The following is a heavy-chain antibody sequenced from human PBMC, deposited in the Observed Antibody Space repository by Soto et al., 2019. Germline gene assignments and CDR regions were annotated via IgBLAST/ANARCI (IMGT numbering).Heavy chain of an antibody. D-gene: IGHD2-2*01. Sequence: EVQLLESGGGLVQPGGSLRLSCAASGFTFSSYAMSWVRQAPGKGLEWVSAISGSGGSTYYADSVKGRFTISRDNSKNTLYLQMNSLRAEDTAVYYCAKVRDIVVVQNWYFDLWGRGTLVTVSS. CDR1: GFTFSSYA. V-gene: IGHV3-23*01. J-gene: IGHJ2*01. CDR3: AKVRDIVVVQNWYFDL. CDR2: ISGSGGST.